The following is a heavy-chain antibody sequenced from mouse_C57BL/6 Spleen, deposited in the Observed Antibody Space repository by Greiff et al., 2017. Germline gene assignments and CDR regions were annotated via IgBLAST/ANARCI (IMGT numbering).Heavy chain of an antibody. CDR3: ARSGDYDYFDY. D-gene: IGHD2-4*01. CDR1: GYTFTSYW. V-gene: IGHV1-72*01. J-gene: IGHJ2*01. CDR2: SDPDSGGT. Sequence: VQLQQPGAELVKPGASVKLSCKASGYTFTSYWMHWVKQRPGRGLEWIGRSDPDSGGTKYNEKFKSKATLTVDKPSSTAYMQLSSLTSEDSAVYYCARSGDYDYFDYWGQGTTLTVSS.